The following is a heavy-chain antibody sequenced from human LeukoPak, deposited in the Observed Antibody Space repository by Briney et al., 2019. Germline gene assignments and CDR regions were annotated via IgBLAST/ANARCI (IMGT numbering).Heavy chain of an antibody. Sequence: TSETLSLTCAVYGGSFSGYYWSWIRQPPGKGLEWIGEINHSGSTNYNPSLKSRVTISVDTSKNQFSLKLSSVTAADTAVYYCARDGLNGHSSVWYSYFVYWGQGIMVTVSS. CDR1: GGSFSGYY. CDR3: ARDGLNGHSSVWYSYFVY. CDR2: INHSGST. D-gene: IGHD6-19*01. V-gene: IGHV4-34*01. J-gene: IGHJ4*02.